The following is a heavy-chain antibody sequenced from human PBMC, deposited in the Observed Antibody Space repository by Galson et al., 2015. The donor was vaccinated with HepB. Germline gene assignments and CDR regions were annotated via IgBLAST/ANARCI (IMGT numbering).Heavy chain of an antibody. D-gene: IGHD3-3*01. CDR2: INPNSGGT. V-gene: IGHV1-2*02. CDR3: AGVDASIFGVAIDY. Sequence: SVKVSCKASADTFSGYYLHWVRQAPGQGLEWMGWINPNSGGTKYAQHFQGRVTMTRDTSITTVYMELNSLTFDDTAVYYCAGVDASIFGVAIDYWGQGTLVTVSS. J-gene: IGHJ4*01. CDR1: ADTFSGYY.